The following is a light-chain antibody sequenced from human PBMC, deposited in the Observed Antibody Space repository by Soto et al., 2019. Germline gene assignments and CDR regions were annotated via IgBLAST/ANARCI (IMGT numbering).Light chain of an antibody. Sequence: DIQMTQSPSTLSASVGDRVTITCRASQSINSWLAWYQQKPGKAPKLLIYTASNLDSGVPSRFSGSGSGTEFTLTISSLQPDDFATYYCQQFNSYSRTFGQGTKVE. J-gene: IGKJ1*01. V-gene: IGKV1-5*01. CDR2: TAS. CDR3: QQFNSYSRT. CDR1: QSINSW.